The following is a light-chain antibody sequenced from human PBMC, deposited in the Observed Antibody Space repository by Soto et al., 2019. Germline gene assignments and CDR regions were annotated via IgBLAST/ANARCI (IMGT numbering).Light chain of an antibody. CDR1: QSVSYN. CDR2: GPS. J-gene: IGKJ4*01. Sequence: EIVRTLSPATLSVSPVPRVTLCCRASQSVSYNLAWYQQKPGQAPRLLIYGPSTRATGIPARFSGSGSGTEFTLTISSLQPEDFATYYCQKLNSYPLTFGGGTKVDIK. CDR3: QKLNSYPLT. V-gene: IGKV3-15*01.